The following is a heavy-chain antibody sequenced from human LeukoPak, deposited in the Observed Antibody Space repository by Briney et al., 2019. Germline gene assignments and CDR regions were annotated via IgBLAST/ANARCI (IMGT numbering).Heavy chain of an antibody. CDR2: ISYIGST. Sequence: PSETLSLTCAVSDDSFSSHYWTWIRQPPGKGLEWIGYISYIGSTNYDPSLKSRVTISIDTSKNEFSLKLTSVTAADTAVYYCARDLVTVTKGFDIWGQGTMVTVSS. CDR1: DDSFSSHY. V-gene: IGHV4-59*11. CDR3: ARDLVTVTKGFDI. D-gene: IGHD4-17*01. J-gene: IGHJ3*02.